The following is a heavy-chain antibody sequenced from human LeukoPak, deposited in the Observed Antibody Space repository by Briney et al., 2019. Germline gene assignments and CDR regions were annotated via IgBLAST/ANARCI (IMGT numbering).Heavy chain of an antibody. V-gene: IGHV4-61*02. CDR1: GGSISGGSYY. J-gene: IGHJ4*02. Sequence: SQTLSLTCTVSGGSISGGSYYWSWIRQPAGKGLEWIGRIYTSGSTNYNPSLKSRVTISVDTSKNQFSLKLISVTAADTAVYYCARDQGYGDPGYWGQGTLVTVSS. D-gene: IGHD4-17*01. CDR3: ARDQGYGDPGY. CDR2: IYTSGST.